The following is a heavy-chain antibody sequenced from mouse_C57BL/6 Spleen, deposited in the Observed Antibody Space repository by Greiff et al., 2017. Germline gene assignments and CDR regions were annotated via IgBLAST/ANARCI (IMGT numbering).Heavy chain of an antibody. CDR1: GYTFTSYW. J-gene: IGHJ4*01. CDR2: IYPSDSET. CDR3: ARRLDYAMDY. V-gene: IGHV1-61*01. D-gene: IGHD2-4*01. Sequence: QVQLKQPGAELVRPGSSVKLSCKASGYTFTSYWMDWVKQRPGQGLEWIGNIYPSDSETHYNQKFKDKATLTVDKSSSTAYMQLSSLTSEDSAVYYCARRLDYAMDYWGQGTSVTVSS.